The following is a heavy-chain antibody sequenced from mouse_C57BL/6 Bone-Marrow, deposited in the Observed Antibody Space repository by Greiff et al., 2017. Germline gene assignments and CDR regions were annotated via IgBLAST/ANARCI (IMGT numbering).Heavy chain of an antibody. CDR2: INPNNGGT. CDR3: ARLIYYDKGFAY. Sequence: EVQLQQSGPELVKPGASVKISCKASGYTFTDYYLNWVKQSHGKSLEWIGDINPNNGGTSYNQKFKGKATLTVDNPSSTAYMELRSLTSEDSAVYCCARLIYYDKGFAYWGQGTLVTVSA. CDR1: GYTFTDYY. D-gene: IGHD2-4*01. J-gene: IGHJ3*01. V-gene: IGHV1-26*01.